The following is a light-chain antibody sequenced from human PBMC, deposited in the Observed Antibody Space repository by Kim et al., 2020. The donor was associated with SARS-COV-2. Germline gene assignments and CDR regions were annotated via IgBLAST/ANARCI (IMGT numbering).Light chain of an antibody. Sequence: ATINCKSSQSVLYRSDNKNDLAWYQQKAGQPPKLLIYWASARESGVPDRFSGSGSGTDFTLTISSLQAEDVAVYYCQQHYSTPLTFGQGTKVDIK. V-gene: IGKV4-1*01. CDR3: QQHYSTPLT. J-gene: IGKJ1*01. CDR2: WAS. CDR1: QSVLYRSDNKND.